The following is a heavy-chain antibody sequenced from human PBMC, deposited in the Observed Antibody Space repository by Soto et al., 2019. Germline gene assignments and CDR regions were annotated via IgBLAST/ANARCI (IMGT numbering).Heavy chain of an antibody. D-gene: IGHD3-10*01. CDR2: ISGSGGST. CDR3: AKGGHYGSGFHDY. V-gene: IGHV3-23*01. J-gene: IGHJ4*02. Sequence: EVQLLESGGGLVQPGGSLRLSCAASGFTFSSYAMRWVRQAPGKGLEWVSAISGSGGSTYYADSVKGRFTISRDNSKNTLYLQMNSLRAEDTAVYYCAKGGHYGSGFHDYWGQGTLVTVSS. CDR1: GFTFSSYA.